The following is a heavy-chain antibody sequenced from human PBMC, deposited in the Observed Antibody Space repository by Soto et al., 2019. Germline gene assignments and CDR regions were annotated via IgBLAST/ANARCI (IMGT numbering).Heavy chain of an antibody. D-gene: IGHD6-6*01. CDR3: ARDRTGYSSSPSYGMDV. V-gene: IGHV1-69*12. CDR1: GGTFSSYA. Sequence: QVQLVQSGAEVKKPGSSVKVSCKASGGTFSSYAISWVRQAPGQGLEWMGGIIPIFGTANYAQKFQGRVTITAXXSXSXXYMELSRLRSEDTAVYYCARDRTGYSSSPSYGMDVWGQGTTVTVSS. CDR2: IIPIFGTA. J-gene: IGHJ6*02.